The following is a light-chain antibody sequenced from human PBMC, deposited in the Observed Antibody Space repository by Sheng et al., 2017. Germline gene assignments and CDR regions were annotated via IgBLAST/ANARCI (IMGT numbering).Light chain of an antibody. CDR1: QGISSA. J-gene: IGKJ1*01. CDR2: KAS. CDR3: QQYSSLSA. V-gene: IGKV1-13*02. Sequence: AIQLTQSPSSLSASVGDRVTITCRASQGISSALAWYQQKPGKAPKLLIYKASSLDSGVPSRFSGSGSGTEFTLTISSLQPDDFATYYCQQYSSLSAFGQGTKVEIK.